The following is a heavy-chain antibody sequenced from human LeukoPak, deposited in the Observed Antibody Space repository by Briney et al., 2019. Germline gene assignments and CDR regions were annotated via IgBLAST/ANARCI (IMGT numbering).Heavy chain of an antibody. Sequence: TGRSLRLSCAASGFTFDDYAMHWVRQAPGKGLEWVSGISWNSGSIGYADSVKGRFTISRDNAKNSLYLQMNNLRAEDTAVYYCARGGSNYLDPIDYWGQGTLVTVSS. CDR3: ARGGSNYLDPIDY. CDR2: ISWNSGSI. V-gene: IGHV3-9*01. CDR1: GFTFDDYA. D-gene: IGHD4-11*01. J-gene: IGHJ4*02.